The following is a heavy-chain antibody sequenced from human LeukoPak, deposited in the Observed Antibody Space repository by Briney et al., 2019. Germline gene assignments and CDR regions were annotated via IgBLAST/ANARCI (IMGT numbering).Heavy chain of an antibody. J-gene: IGHJ4*02. CDR1: GFTFSSYW. CDR2: IASDGSST. V-gene: IGHV3-74*01. CDR3: ARAGVGAIYYFDY. Sequence: GGSLRLSCAASGFTFSSYWMNWVRQAPGKGLVWVSRIASDGSSTTYADSVKGRFSISRDNSKNTLYLQMKSLRVEDTAVYYCARAGVGAIYYFDYWGQGTLVTVSS. D-gene: IGHD1-26*01.